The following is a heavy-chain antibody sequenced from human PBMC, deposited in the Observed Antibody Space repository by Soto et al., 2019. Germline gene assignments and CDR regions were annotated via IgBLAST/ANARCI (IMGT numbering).Heavy chain of an antibody. J-gene: IGHJ4*02. CDR1: VGTLSSYT. D-gene: IGHD4-17*01. CDR3: ARSRCGDYSTYFGY. CDR2: IITILGIA. V-gene: IGHV1-69*02. Sequence: QVQLVQAGAEVKKPVSSVKVSCKASVGTLSSYTISWVRQAPGQGLEWMGRIITILGIANYAQKFQGRVTITADTSTSTAYMELSSLRSEDTAVYYCARSRCGDYSTYFGYLGQGTLVPVSS.